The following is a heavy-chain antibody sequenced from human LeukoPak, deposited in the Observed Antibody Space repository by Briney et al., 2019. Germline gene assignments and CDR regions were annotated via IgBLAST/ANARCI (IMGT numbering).Heavy chain of an antibody. V-gene: IGHV3-74*01. CDR1: GFTFSDYF. CDR3: ARDLGQYYDTSDNWFDP. CDR2: INSDGINT. D-gene: IGHD3-22*01. J-gene: IGHJ5*02. Sequence: GGSLRLSCAASGFTFSDYFMSWVRQAPGKGLVWVSRINSDGINTSYADSVKGRFTISRDNAKNTLNLQMNSLRAEDTAVYYCARDLGQYYDTSDNWFDPWGQGTLVTVSP.